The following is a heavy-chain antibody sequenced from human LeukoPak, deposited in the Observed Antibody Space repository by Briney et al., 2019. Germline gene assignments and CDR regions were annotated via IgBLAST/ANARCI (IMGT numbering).Heavy chain of an antibody. Sequence: SETLSLTCPVSRGSLSNYYYWTWIRQPPGKGLEWFGYVYYTGSTNFNPSLKSRVTMSLDTSRNQSSLKLTSLTAADTAVYYCARGAMATTPFFDYRGQGTLVTVSS. V-gene: IGHV4-59*01. CDR3: ARGAMATTPFFDY. J-gene: IGHJ4*02. D-gene: IGHD5-24*01. CDR2: VYYTGST. CDR1: RGSLSNYY.